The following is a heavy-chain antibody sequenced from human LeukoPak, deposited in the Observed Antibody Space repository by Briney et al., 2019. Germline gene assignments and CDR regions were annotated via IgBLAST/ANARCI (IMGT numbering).Heavy chain of an antibody. D-gene: IGHD3-10*01. CDR1: GFTLSSYW. CDR3: ARIADYGSGFEL. CDR2: IKQDGSEK. Sequence: GGSLRLSCAASGFTLSSYWMSWVRQAPGKGLEWVANIKQDGSEKYYVDSVKGRFTISRDNGKNTLYLQMNSLRAEDTAVYYCARIADYGSGFELWGQGTLVTVSS. J-gene: IGHJ4*02. V-gene: IGHV3-7*01.